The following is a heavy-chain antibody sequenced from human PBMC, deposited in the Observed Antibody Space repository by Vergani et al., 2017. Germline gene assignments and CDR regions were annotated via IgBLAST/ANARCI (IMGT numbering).Heavy chain of an antibody. V-gene: IGHV3-21*01. D-gene: IGHD5-18*01. CDR1: GFTFSSYS. CDR3: ARDRGYSYGFDC. Sequence: EVQMVESGGGLVKPGGSLRLSCAASGFTFSSYSMNWVRQAPGKGLEWVSSISSSSSYIYYADSVKGRFTISRDNAKNSLYVQMNSLRAEDTAVYYCARDRGYSYGFDCWGQGTLVTVSS. J-gene: IGHJ4*02. CDR2: ISSSSSYI.